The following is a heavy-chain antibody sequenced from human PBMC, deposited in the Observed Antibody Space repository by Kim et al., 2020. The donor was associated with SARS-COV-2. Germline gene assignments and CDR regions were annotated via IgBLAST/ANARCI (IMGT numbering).Heavy chain of an antibody. J-gene: IGHJ4*02. Sequence: GGSLRLSCVASGFTFSSYGMYWVRQAPGKRLEWISYISTSSWIIYADSVKGRFTISRDNPKNSVFLQMNSMRDADKAAYYCWGSFFVGGNGAAIDYWGQG. D-gene: IGHD3-16*01. CDR3: WGSFFVGGNGAAIDY. CDR2: ISTSSWI. CDR1: GFTFSSYG. V-gene: IGHV3-48*02.